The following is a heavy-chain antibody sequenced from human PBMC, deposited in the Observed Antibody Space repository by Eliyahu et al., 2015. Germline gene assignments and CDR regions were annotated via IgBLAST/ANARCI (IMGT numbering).Heavy chain of an antibody. CDR2: IYWNDDK. Sequence: QITLKDSGPPLVKPTQTLTLTCTFSGFSLTTSPVGVGWIRQPPGKALEWLALIYWNDDKRYSPSLKSRLTITKDTSKNQVVLTMTNMDPVDTATYYCVHSLNAFDIWGQGTVVTVSS. J-gene: IGHJ3*02. V-gene: IGHV2-5*01. CDR3: VHSLNAFDI. CDR1: GFSLTTSPVG.